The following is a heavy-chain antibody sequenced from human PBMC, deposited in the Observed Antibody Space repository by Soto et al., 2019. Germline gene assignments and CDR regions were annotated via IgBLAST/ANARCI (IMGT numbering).Heavy chain of an antibody. Sequence: SSETLSLTCTVSGGSISSGGYYWSWIRQHPGKGLEWIGYIYYSGSTYYNPSLKSRVTISVDTSKNQFSLKLSSVTAADTAVYYCARAAHYSSPFRWFDPWGQGTLVTVSS. CDR3: ARAAHYSSPFRWFDP. V-gene: IGHV4-31*03. D-gene: IGHD6-13*01. CDR2: IYYSGST. J-gene: IGHJ5*02. CDR1: GGSISSGGYY.